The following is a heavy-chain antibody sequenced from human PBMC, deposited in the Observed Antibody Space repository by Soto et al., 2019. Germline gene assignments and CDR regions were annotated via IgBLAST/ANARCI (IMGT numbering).Heavy chain of an antibody. J-gene: IGHJ5*02. D-gene: IGHD1-1*01. V-gene: IGHV4-34*01. CDR1: GGSLSGYY. CDR3: ARDQRVWKNWFDP. CDR2: INHRGST. Sequence: PSETLSLTCAVYGGSLSGYYWSWIRQPPGKGLEWIGEINHRGSTNYNPSLKSRVTISVDTSKNQFSLRDEDTAVYYCARDQRVWKNWFDPWGQGTLVTVSS.